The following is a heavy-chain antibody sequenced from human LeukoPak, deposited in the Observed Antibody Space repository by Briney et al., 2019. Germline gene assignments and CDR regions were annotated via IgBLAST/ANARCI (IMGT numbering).Heavy chain of an antibody. CDR1: GFTFSDYY. D-gene: IGHD2-2*01. V-gene: IGHV3-11*01. CDR3: ARDGSRFCSSTSCYSGHYYYGLDV. CDR2: ITSTDSTI. Sequence: GGSLRLSCAASGFTFSDYYVSWIRQAPGKGLEWVSYITSTDSTIYYADSVKGRFTISRDNAKNSLYLQMNSLSAEDTAVYYCARDGSRFCSSTSCYSGHYYYGLDVWGQGTTVTVSS. J-gene: IGHJ6*02.